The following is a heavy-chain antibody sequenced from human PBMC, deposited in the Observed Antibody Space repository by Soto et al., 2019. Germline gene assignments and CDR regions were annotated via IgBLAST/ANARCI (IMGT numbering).Heavy chain of an antibody. D-gene: IGHD2-8*01. CDR2: ISGYNGDT. CDR3: AKNGQPPYYYYGMDV. J-gene: IGHJ6*02. CDR1: GYTFTRYG. V-gene: IGHV1-18*01. Sequence: QGQLVQSGGEAKKPGASVKVSCKASGYTFTRYGISWVRQAPGQGLEWMGWISGYNGDTNYAQKFQGRVTMTIDTSTRTAYMELRSLTSDDTAGYYCAKNGQPPYYYYGMDVWGQGTTVTVAS.